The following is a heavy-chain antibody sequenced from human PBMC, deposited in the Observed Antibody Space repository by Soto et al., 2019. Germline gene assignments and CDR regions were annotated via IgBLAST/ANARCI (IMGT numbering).Heavy chain of an antibody. CDR1: GYTFTSYG. V-gene: IGHV1-18*01. CDR3: ARGGYYDSSGSRNYHYYSMDV. J-gene: IGHJ6*02. Sequence: QAQLVQSGVEVKKPGASVKVSCKASGYTFTSYGINWVRQAPGQGLEWLGWISPYNDDTKYAQKLRGRVAMTTDTSSRTAYMALRSLSSDDTAVYFCARGGYYDSSGSRNYHYYSMDVWGQGTTVTVSS. CDR2: ISPYNDDT. D-gene: IGHD3-22*01.